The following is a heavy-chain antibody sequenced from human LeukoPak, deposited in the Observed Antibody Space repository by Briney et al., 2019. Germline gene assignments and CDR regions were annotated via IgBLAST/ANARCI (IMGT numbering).Heavy chain of an antibody. CDR3: ARNTIWTGYYAFDF. V-gene: IGHV1-2*02. CDR2: INPNSGGT. D-gene: IGHD3/OR15-3a*01. Sequence: ASVKVSCKASGYRFSGYYMHWLRQAPGQGLEWMGWINPNSGGTNYAQKFQGRVTMTRDTSISTAYMELSRLRSDDTAVYYCARNTIWTGYYAFDFWGQGTLVTVSS. CDR1: GYRFSGYY. J-gene: IGHJ3*01.